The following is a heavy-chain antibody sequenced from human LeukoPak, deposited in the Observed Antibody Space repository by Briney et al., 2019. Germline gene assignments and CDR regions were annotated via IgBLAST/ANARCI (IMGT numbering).Heavy chain of an antibody. CDR1: GYTFTGYY. V-gene: IGHV1-2*02. Sequence: GALVKVSCKASGYTFTGYYMHWVRQTPGQGLEWMGWINPNTGVKKYTQNFQGRVTMTRDTSISTAYMELSGLRSDDTAVYYCAREASNAFDTWGQGTMVTVSS. CDR2: INPNTGVK. J-gene: IGHJ3*02. CDR3: AREASNAFDT.